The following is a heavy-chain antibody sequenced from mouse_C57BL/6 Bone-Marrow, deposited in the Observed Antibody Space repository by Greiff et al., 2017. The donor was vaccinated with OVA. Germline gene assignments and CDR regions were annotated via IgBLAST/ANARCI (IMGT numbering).Heavy chain of an antibody. CDR2: INPYNGGT. CDR3: ARRGQLRSFAY. J-gene: IGHJ3*01. V-gene: IGHV1-19*01. Sequence: VQLQQSGPVLVKPGASVKMSCKASGYTFTDYYMNWVKQSHGKSLEWIGVINPYNGGTSYNQKFKGKATLTVDKSSSTAYMELNSLTSEDSAVYYCARRGQLRSFAYWGQGTLVTVSA. D-gene: IGHD3-2*02. CDR1: GYTFTDYY.